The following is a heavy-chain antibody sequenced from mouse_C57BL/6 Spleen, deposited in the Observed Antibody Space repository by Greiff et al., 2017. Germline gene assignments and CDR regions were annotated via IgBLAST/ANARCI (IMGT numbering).Heavy chain of an antibody. CDR2: IYTGSGNT. V-gene: IGHV1-66*01. CDR1: GYSFTSYY. D-gene: IGHD4-1*01. CDR3: ARGGTGTEFAY. Sequence: VQLQQSGPELVKPGASVKISCKASGYSFTSYYIHWVKQRPGQGLEWIGWIYTGSGNTKYNEKFKGKATLTADTSSSTAYMQLSSLTSEDSAVYYCARGGTGTEFAYWGQGTLVTVSA. J-gene: IGHJ3*01.